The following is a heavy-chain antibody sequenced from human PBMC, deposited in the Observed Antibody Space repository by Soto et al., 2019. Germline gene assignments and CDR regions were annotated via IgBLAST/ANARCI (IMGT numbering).Heavy chain of an antibody. CDR2: IDPTVGST. CDR3: VREVGNTPNHKFAY. J-gene: IGHJ4*02. V-gene: IGHV1-46*01. Sequence: HVQLVQSGAEVKIPGASVKVSCKASGYTFTSYYLHWVRQAPGQGLEWMGVIDPTVGSTRYAQKLQGRVTMNRDTSTSTVYVELSSLRSEDTAVYYCVREVGNTPNHKFAYWGQGTLVTVSS. D-gene: IGHD1-26*01. CDR1: GYTFTSYY.